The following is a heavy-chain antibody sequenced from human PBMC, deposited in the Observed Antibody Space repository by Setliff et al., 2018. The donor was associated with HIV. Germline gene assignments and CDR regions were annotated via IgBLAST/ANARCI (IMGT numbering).Heavy chain of an antibody. V-gene: IGHV4-38-2*01. D-gene: IGHD3-10*01. CDR3: APRHHKYGFL. Sequence: PSETLSLTCAVSGYSISSGCYWGWIRQPPGKGLEWIGGMYHTGSTYYSPSLNSRFTISLDTSKNQFSLELRSVTAADTALYYCAPRHHKYGFLWGQGTLVTVSS. J-gene: IGHJ4*02. CDR2: MYHTGST. CDR1: GYSISSGCY.